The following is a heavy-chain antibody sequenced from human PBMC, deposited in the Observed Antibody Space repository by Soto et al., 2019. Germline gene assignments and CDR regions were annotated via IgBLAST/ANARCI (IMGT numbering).Heavy chain of an antibody. D-gene: IGHD3-16*02. Sequence: SVKGAWKATGPTGTSPAIRCGRPAPGQGHKTLGSLISSFGTANYAQKFQGRVTITADESTSTAYMELSSLRSEDTAVYYCARGWCDYVWGSYRPGYYFDYWGQGTLVTVSS. CDR1: GPTGTSPA. J-gene: IGHJ4*02. V-gene: IGHV1-69*13. CDR3: ARGWCDYVWGSYRPGYYFDY. CDR2: LISSFGTA.